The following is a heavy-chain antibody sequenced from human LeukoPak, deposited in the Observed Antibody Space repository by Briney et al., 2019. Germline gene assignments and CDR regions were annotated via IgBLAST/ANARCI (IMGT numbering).Heavy chain of an antibody. CDR3: ARIRWYGSSWYFDY. CDR1: GLSFSSYW. D-gene: IGHD6-13*01. V-gene: IGHV3-7*01. Sequence: GGSLRLSCAASGLSFSSYWMSWVRQAPGKGLEWVANIKEDGSEKYYVDSVKGRFTISRDNAKNSLYLQMNSLRAGGTNTAVYYCARIRWYGSSWYFDYWGQGTLVTVSS. J-gene: IGHJ4*02. CDR2: IKEDGSEK.